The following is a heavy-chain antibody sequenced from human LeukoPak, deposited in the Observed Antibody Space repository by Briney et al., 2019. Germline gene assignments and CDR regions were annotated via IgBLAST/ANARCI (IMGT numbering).Heavy chain of an antibody. CDR3: ARDIYYYDSSGSRVFDY. D-gene: IGHD3-22*01. Sequence: SETLSLTCTVSGGSISSDYWSWIRQPAGKGLEWIGRTYTTGSTNYSPSLKSRVTMSVDTSKNQFSLKLSSVTAADTAVYYCARDIYYYDSSGSRVFDYWGQGTLVTVSS. CDR2: TYTTGST. CDR1: GGSISSDY. J-gene: IGHJ4*02. V-gene: IGHV4-4*07.